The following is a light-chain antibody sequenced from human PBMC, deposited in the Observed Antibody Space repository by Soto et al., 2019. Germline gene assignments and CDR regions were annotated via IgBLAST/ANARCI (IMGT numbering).Light chain of an antibody. CDR3: SSYAGNNNVI. J-gene: IGLJ2*01. V-gene: IGLV2-8*01. CDR2: EVS. CDR1: SSDVGSYRF. Sequence: QSVLTQPPSASGSPGQSVTISCTGTSSDVGSYRFVSWYQQHPGKAPKLLIYEVSKRPSGVPDRFSAPTSGNTASLTVSGLQADDEADYYCSSYAGNNNVIFGGGTKLTVL.